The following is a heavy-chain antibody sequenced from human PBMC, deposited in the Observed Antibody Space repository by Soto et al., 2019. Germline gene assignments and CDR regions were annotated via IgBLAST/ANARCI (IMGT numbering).Heavy chain of an antibody. D-gene: IGHD2-2*01. J-gene: IGHJ4*02. CDR2: INPNSGST. CDR3: ATVRGQLPNYFDY. V-gene: IGHV1-2*04. Sequence: ASVKVSSKAPGYTSTSNYIHWVRQPSGQGLEWMGLINPNSGSTNYAQKFQGWVTMTRDTSISTAYMELSSLRSEDTAVYYCATVRGQLPNYFDYWGQGTLVTVSS. CDR1: GYTSTSNY.